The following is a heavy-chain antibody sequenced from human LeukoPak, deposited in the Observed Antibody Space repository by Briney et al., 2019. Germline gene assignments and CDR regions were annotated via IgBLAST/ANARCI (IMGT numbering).Heavy chain of an antibody. D-gene: IGHD3-22*01. CDR1: GGSISTHY. CDR3: ARDAGSMMTSLDY. J-gene: IGHJ4*02. Sequence: SETLSLTCTVSGGSISTHYCNWVRQPAGKGLEGIGRIYTSGSTHYNPSLKSRVTMSVDTSKNQFSLKLSSVTAADTAVYYCARDAGSMMTSLDYWGQGTLVTVSS. V-gene: IGHV4-4*07. CDR2: IYTSGST.